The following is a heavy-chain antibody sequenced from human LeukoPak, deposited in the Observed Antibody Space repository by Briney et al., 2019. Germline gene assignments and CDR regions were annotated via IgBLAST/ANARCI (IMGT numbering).Heavy chain of an antibody. D-gene: IGHD2-21*02. Sequence: PGGSLRLSCAASGFSFSRYWMTWVRQAPGKGLEWVANIKEDGSEKYYVDSVKGRFSISRDNTKNSLYLQMNSLRADDTAVYYCAKSHHVTAIDYWGQGTLVTVSS. J-gene: IGHJ4*02. CDR2: IKEDGSEK. CDR1: GFSFSRYW. CDR3: AKSHHVTAIDY. V-gene: IGHV3-7*03.